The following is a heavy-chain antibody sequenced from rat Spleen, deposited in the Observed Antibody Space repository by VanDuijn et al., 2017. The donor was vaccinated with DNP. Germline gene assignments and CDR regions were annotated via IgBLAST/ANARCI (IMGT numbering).Heavy chain of an antibody. D-gene: IGHD1-7*01. Sequence: QVQLEESGPGLMQPSETLSLTCAVSGFSLTSNGVGWVRQPPGKGLEWIAAISSGGNTYYNSPLKSRLSISRDTSKSQVFLKMNSLQTEDTAIYFCTRDMTYWGQGVMVTVSS. CDR1: GFSLTSNG. V-gene: IGHV2S8*01. J-gene: IGHJ2*01. CDR3: TRDMTY. CDR2: ISSGGNT.